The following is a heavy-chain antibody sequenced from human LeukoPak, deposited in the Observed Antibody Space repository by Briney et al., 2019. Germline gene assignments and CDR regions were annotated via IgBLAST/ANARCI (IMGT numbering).Heavy chain of an antibody. D-gene: IGHD5-12*01. CDR1: GLTFSSYS. Sequence: GGSLRLSCAASGLTFSSYSMNWFRQAPEKGLEWVSSISSGSTYIYYADSVKGRFTISRDNAKNSLYLQMNSLRAEDTAVYYCACTSGYDFSSYYYYYMDVWGKGTTVTVSS. CDR3: ACTSGYDFSSYYYYYMDV. CDR2: ISSGSTYI. J-gene: IGHJ6*03. V-gene: IGHV3-21*01.